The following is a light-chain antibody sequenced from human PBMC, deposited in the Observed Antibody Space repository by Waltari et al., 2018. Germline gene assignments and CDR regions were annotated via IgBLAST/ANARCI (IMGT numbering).Light chain of an antibody. CDR1: QTFLYESDKKNY. Sequence: DIVMAQSPDSLAVSLGARATINCRSSQTFLYESDKKNYLAWYQQKPGQPPKLLIYWASTRESGVPDRFIGSGSGTDFSLTISSLQAEDVAIYYCQQYYNTPRTFGQGTRVEIK. J-gene: IGKJ1*01. CDR2: WAS. V-gene: IGKV4-1*01. CDR3: QQYYNTPRT.